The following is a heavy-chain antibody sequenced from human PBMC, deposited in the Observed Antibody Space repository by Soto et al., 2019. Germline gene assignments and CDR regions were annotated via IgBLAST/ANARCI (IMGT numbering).Heavy chain of an antibody. D-gene: IGHD6-19*01. CDR1: GYTHTELS. Sequence: ASVKVCCKVSGYTHTELSMHWVRQAPGKGLEWMGGFDPEDGETIYAQKFQGRVTMTEDTSTDTAYMELSSLRSEDTAVYYCATAVAGNHAFDIWGQGTMVTVSS. CDR2: FDPEDGET. J-gene: IGHJ3*02. CDR3: ATAVAGNHAFDI. V-gene: IGHV1-24*01.